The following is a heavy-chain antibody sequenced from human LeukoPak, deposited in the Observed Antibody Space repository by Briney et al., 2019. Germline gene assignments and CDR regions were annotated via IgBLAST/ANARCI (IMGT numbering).Heavy chain of an antibody. J-gene: IGHJ3*02. V-gene: IGHV4-31*03. CDR2: IYYSGST. CDR3: ARARIAAAGTAFDI. CDR1: GGSISSGGYY. Sequence: PSQTLSLTCTVSGGSISSGGYYWSWIRQHPGKGLEWIGYIYYSGSTYYNPSLKSRVTISVDTSKNQFSLKLSSVTAADTAVYYCARARIAAAGTAFDIWGQGTMVTVSS. D-gene: IGHD6-13*01.